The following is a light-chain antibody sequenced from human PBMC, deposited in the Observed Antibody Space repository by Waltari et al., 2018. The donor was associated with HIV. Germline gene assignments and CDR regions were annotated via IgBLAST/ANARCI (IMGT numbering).Light chain of an antibody. CDR1: ALPKQY. CDR2: KDN. J-gene: IGLJ3*02. CDR3: QSADSSGTYWV. Sequence: SYELTQPPSVSVSPGQTARIICSGEALPKQYAFWYHQKPGQAPVVVIYKDNERPSGIPEVFTCASSGTTVTLTISGVQADDEADYYCQSADSSGTYWVFGGGTKLTVL. V-gene: IGLV3-25*03.